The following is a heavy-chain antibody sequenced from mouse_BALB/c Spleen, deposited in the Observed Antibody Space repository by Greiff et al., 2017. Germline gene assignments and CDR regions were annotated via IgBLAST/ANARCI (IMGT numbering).Heavy chain of an antibody. Sequence: VQLQQSGAELVRPGTSVKVSCKASGYAFTNYLIEWVKQRPGQGLEWIGVINPGSGGTNYNEKFKGKATLTADKSSSTAYMQLSSLTSDDSAVYFCARWSYYAMDYWGQGTSVTVAS. CDR3: ARWSYYAMDY. J-gene: IGHJ4*01. CDR2: INPGSGGT. V-gene: IGHV1-54*01. CDR1: GYAFTNYL.